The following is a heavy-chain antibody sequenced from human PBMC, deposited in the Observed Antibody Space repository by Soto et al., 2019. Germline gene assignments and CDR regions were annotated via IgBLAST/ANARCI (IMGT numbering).Heavy chain of an antibody. D-gene: IGHD5-18*01. J-gene: IGHJ5*02. CDR2: IIPILGIA. Sequence: QVQLVQSGAEVKKPGSSVKVSCKASGGTFSSYTISWVRQAPGQGLEWMGRIIPILGIANYAQKFQGRVTMXXDXSXXTAYMELSSLRSEDTAVYYCARGLDVTWDVDTAMAWGQGTLVTVSS. CDR1: GGTFSSYT. V-gene: IGHV1-69*02. CDR3: ARGLDVTWDVDTAMA.